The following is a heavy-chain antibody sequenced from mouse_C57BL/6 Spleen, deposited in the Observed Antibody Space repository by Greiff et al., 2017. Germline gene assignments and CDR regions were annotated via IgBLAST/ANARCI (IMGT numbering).Heavy chain of an antibody. CDR3: TVPHYYGSSYQSY. J-gene: IGHJ2*01. D-gene: IGHD1-1*01. CDR1: GFTFSNYW. CDR2: IRLKSDNYAT. Sequence: EVMLVESGGGLVQPGGSMKLSCVASGFTFSNYWMNWVRQSPEKGLEWVAQIRLKSDNYATHYAESVKGRFTISRDDSKSSVYLQMNNLRAEDTGIYYCTVPHYYGSSYQSYWGQGTTLTVSS. V-gene: IGHV6-3*01.